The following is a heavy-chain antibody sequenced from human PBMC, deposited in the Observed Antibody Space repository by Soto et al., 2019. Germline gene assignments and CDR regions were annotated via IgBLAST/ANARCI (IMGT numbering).Heavy chain of an antibody. CDR2: IYYSGST. CDR1: GGSISSYY. CDR3: ACGYEGGYFDY. D-gene: IGHD5-12*01. V-gene: IGHV4-59*01. Sequence: SETLSLTCTVSGGSISSYYWSWIRQPPGKGLEWIGYIYYSGSTNYNPSLKSRVTISVDTSKNQFSLKLSSVTAADTAVYYCACGYEGGYFDYWGQGTLVTVSS. J-gene: IGHJ4*02.